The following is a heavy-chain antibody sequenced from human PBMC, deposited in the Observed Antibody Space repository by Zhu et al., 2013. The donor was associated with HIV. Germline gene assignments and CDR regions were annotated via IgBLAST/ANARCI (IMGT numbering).Heavy chain of an antibody. Sequence: QVQLVQSGAEVKKPGSSVRVSCKASGGTFSSYAISWVRQAPGQGLEWMGGIIPIFGTANYAQKFQGRVTITADESTSTAYMELSSLRSEDTAVYYCARDSSGYEGWVYWGQGTLGHRLL. CDR1: GGTFSSYA. D-gene: IGHD3-22*01. V-gene: IGHV1-69*01. CDR2: IIPIFGTA. CDR3: ARDSSGYEGWVY. J-gene: IGHJ4*02.